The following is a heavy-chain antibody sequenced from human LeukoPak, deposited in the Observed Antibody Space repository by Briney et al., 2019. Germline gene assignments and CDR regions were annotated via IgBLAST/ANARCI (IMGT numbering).Heavy chain of an antibody. J-gene: IGHJ4*02. CDR3: ARGLDYDSSGYYDY. Sequence: SETLSLTCAVYGGSFSGYYWSWIRQPPGKGLEWIGEINHSGSTNYNPSLKSRVTISVDTSKNQFSLKLSSVTAADTAVYYCARGLDYDSSGYYDYWGQGTLVTVSS. V-gene: IGHV4-34*01. D-gene: IGHD3-22*01. CDR1: GGSFSGYY. CDR2: INHSGST.